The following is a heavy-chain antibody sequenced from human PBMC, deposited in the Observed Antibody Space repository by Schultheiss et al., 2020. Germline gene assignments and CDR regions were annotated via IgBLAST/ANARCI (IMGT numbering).Heavy chain of an antibody. V-gene: IGHV1-8*02. CDR3: ARGFPRFYDFWSGYYTGYYYYMDV. Sequence: ASVKVSCKASGYTFTGYYMHWVRQATGQGLEWMGWMNPNSGNTGYAQKFQGRVTMTRNTSISTAYMELSSLRSEDTAVYYCARGFPRFYDFWSGYYTGYYYYMDVWGKGTTVTVSS. D-gene: IGHD3-3*01. CDR1: GYTFTGYY. CDR2: MNPNSGNT. J-gene: IGHJ6*03.